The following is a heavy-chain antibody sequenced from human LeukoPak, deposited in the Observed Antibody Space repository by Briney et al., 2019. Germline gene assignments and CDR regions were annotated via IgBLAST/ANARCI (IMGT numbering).Heavy chain of an antibody. CDR1: GFTFSSYW. V-gene: IGHV3-74*01. Sequence: GGSLRLSCAASGFTFSSYWMHWVRQAPGKGLVWVSRINSDGSSTSYADSVKGRFTISRDNATNTLYLQMNRLRAEDTAVYYCARGDIVVVPAAGIDYWGQGTLVTVSS. D-gene: IGHD2-2*01. CDR2: INSDGSST. CDR3: ARGDIVVVPAAGIDY. J-gene: IGHJ4*02.